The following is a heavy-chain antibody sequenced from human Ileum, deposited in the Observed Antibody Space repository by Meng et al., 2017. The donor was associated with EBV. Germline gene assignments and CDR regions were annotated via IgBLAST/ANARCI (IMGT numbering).Heavy chain of an antibody. D-gene: IGHD1-26*01. Sequence: QVQLQQSGPGLVKPSQTLSLTWAISGDSVSSNSAAWNWIRQSPSRGLEWLGRTFYRSKWSNEYAVSVKSRITINPDTSKNQFFLQLNSVTPEDTAVYYCARGYGPIHSEYNFDYWGQGTLVTAPS. V-gene: IGHV6-1*01. CDR1: GDSVSSNSAA. CDR3: ARGYGPIHSEYNFDY. J-gene: IGHJ4*02. CDR2: TFYRSKWSN.